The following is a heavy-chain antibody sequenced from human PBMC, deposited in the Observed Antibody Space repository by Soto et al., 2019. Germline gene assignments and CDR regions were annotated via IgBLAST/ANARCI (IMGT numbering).Heavy chain of an antibody. CDR3: AKEEARVSYGSGLGS. CDR2: ISYDGSYK. CDR1: GFTFSSYV. Sequence: GGSLRLSCAASGFTFSSYVMHWVRQAPGKGLEWVADISYDGSYKYYTDSVKGRVTISRDNSKNTLYLQMDSLRPEDTAVYYCAKEEARVSYGSGLGSWGQGTLVTVSS. J-gene: IGHJ4*02. V-gene: IGHV3-30*18. D-gene: IGHD5-18*01.